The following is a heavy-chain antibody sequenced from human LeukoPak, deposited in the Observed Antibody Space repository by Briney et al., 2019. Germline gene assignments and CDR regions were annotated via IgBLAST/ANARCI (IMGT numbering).Heavy chain of an antibody. CDR1: GFPLSSYS. CDR2: ISSSGSAI. J-gene: IGHJ4*02. V-gene: IGHV3-48*01. CDR3: VRVKSSYFDY. Sequence: TGGSLRLSCAASGFPLSSYSINWVRQAPGKGLERVSYISSSGSAIYYVDSVKGRFTVSRDNAKNSLFLQMNSPRAEDTAVYYCVRVKSSYFDYWGQGALVTVSS. D-gene: IGHD2-2*01.